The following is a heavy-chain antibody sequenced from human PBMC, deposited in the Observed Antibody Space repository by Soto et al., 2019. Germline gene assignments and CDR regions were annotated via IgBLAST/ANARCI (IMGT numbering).Heavy chain of an antibody. J-gene: IGHJ6*02. CDR3: ARDPLDGAAYAMEV. V-gene: IGHV5-51*01. Sequence: GESLKISCKGSGYSFTTYWIGWVRQMPGKGLEWMGIIYPGDSDTRYSPSFQGQVTISADKSITTAYLQRSSLKASDSAMYYCARDPLDGAAYAMEVWGQGTTVTVSS. CDR1: GYSFTTYW. CDR2: IYPGDSDT. D-gene: IGHD4-17*01.